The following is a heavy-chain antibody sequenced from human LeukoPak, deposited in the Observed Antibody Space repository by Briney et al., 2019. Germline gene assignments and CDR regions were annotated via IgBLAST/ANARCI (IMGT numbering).Heavy chain of an antibody. D-gene: IGHD2-21*02. CDR2: INTDNGNT. CDR1: GYTFNTYG. CDR3: ARKGCTGDCYRFDP. V-gene: IGHV1-18*01. Sequence: PVASVKVSCKASGYTFNTYGISWVRQAPGQRPEWMGWINTDNGNTKYAQKFQGRVTMTTDTSTSTAYMELSSLRSDDTAVYYCARKGCTGDCYRFDPWGQGTLVTVSS. J-gene: IGHJ5*02.